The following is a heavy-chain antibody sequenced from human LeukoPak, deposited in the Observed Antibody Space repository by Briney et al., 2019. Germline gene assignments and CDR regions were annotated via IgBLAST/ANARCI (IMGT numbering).Heavy chain of an antibody. CDR1: GYTFTGYY. CDR2: TNPNSGGT. CDR3: ARDPSRYSSSWYPRYNWFDP. D-gene: IGHD6-13*01. V-gene: IGHV1-2*02. J-gene: IGHJ5*02. Sequence: ASVKVSCKASGYTFTGYYMHWVRQAPGQGLEWMGWTNPNSGGTNYAQKFQGRVTMTRDTSISTAYMELSRLRSDDTAVYYCARDPSRYSSSWYPRYNWFDPWGQGTLVTVSS.